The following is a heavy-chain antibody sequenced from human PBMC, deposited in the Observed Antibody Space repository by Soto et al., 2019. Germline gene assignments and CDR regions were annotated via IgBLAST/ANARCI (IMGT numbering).Heavy chain of an antibody. CDR1: GGSISSYY. D-gene: IGHD3-10*01. J-gene: IGHJ4*01. Sequence: QVQLQESGPGLVKPSETVSLTCTVSGGSISSYYWSWIRQPPGKGLEWIGYIHYSGSTKYNPSLTSRVTISVDTAKNQFSLKLSSVTAADTAVYYCARRLIRGVIDYWGHGTLVTVSS. V-gene: IGHV4-59*08. CDR3: ARRLIRGVIDY. CDR2: IHYSGST.